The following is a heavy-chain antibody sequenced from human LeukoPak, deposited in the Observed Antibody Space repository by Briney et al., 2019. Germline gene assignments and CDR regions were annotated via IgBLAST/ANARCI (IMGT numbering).Heavy chain of an antibody. CDR1: GFTFSSCS. CDR2: ISSSSSYI. V-gene: IGHV3-21*01. D-gene: IGHD6-19*01. J-gene: IGHJ4*02. Sequence: GGSLRLSCAASGFTFSSCSMNWVRQAPGKGLEWVSSISSSSSYIYYADSVKGRFTISRDNAKNSLYLQMNSLRAEDTAVYYCAREAVAGPYYFDYWGQGTLVTVSS. CDR3: AREAVAGPYYFDY.